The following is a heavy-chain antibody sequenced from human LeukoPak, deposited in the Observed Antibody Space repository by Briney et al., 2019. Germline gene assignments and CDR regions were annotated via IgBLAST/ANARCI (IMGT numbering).Heavy chain of an antibody. J-gene: IGHJ4*02. CDR2: MNPNSGNT. CDR1: GYTFTRYD. CDR3: ARGSPKWSTLLDN. D-gene: IGHD2-8*01. V-gene: IGHV1-8*03. Sequence: ASVKVSCKAPGYTFTRYDINWVRQATGQGLEWMGWMNPNSGNTGYAQKFQGRVTITRNTSISTAYMEVSSLRSEDTAVYYCARGSPKWSTLLDNWGQGTLVTVSS.